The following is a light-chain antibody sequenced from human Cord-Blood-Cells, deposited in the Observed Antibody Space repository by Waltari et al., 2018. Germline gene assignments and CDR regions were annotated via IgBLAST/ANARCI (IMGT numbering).Light chain of an antibody. CDR1: QSISSY. CDR3: QQSYSTPAT. Sequence: DIQMTQSPSSLSASVGDGVTITCRASQSISSYLNWYQQKPGKAPKLLIYAASSLQSGVPSRFSGSGSGTDFTLTISRLQPEDFATYYCQQSYSTPATFGQGTKVEIK. J-gene: IGKJ1*01. V-gene: IGKV1-39*01. CDR2: AAS.